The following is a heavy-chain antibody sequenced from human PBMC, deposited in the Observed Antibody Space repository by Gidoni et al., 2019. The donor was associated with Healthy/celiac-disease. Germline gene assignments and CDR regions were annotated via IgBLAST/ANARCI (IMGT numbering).Heavy chain of an antibody. V-gene: IGHV3-66*02. CDR3: ARGFSSTGYSYGYDAFDI. D-gene: IGHD5-18*01. CDR1: GFTVSSHY. J-gene: IGHJ3*02. Sequence: EVQLVASGGGLVQPGGSLRLSRAASGFTVSSHYMSWVRQAPGKGLEWVSVIYSGSSTYYADSVKGRFTISRDNSKNTLYLQMNSLRAEDTAVYYCARGFSSTGYSYGYDAFDIWGQGTMVTVSS. CDR2: IYSGSST.